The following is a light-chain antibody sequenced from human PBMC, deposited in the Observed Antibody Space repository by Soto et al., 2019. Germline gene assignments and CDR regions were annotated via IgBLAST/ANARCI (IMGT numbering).Light chain of an antibody. CDR1: QSVSSNY. Sequence: DIVLTQSPGTLSLSPGERATLSCRASQSVSSNYLAWYQQKPGQAPRLLIYGASTRATGVPDRFSGSGSGTDFTLTISRLEPEDFAVYNCQQYGSLSWTSGQGTKVDIK. J-gene: IGKJ1*01. CDR3: QQYGSLSWT. CDR2: GAS. V-gene: IGKV3-20*01.